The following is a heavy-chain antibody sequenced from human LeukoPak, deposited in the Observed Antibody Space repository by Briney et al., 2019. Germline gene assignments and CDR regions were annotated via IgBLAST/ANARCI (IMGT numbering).Heavy chain of an antibody. CDR3: AKDRGWELRYLDV. CDR1: GFTFNTYG. D-gene: IGHD1-26*01. V-gene: IGHV3-30*02. CDR2: IRYDGSNE. Sequence: GGSLRLSCAASGFTFNTYGMHWVRQAPGKGLEWVAFIRYDGSNEYYTDSVKGRFTISRDNSKNTLYLQMNSLRAEDTAVYYCAKDRGWELRYLDVWGKGTTVT. J-gene: IGHJ6*03.